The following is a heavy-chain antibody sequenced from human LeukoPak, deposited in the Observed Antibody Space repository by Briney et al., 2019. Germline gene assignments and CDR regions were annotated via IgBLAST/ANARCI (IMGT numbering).Heavy chain of an antibody. D-gene: IGHD2/OR15-2a*01. CDR2: ISYDGSNK. Sequence: GRSLRLSCAASGFTFSSYGMHWVRQAPGKGLEWVAVISYDGSNKYYADSVRGRFTISRDNSKNTLYLQMNSLRAEDTAVYYCARESPFRYWGQGTLVTVSS. V-gene: IGHV3-30*03. CDR3: ARESPFRY. J-gene: IGHJ4*02. CDR1: GFTFSSYG.